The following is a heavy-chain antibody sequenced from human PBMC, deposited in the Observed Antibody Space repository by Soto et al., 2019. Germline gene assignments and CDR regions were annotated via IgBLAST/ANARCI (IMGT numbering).Heavy chain of an antibody. D-gene: IGHD3-9*01. J-gene: IGHJ3*02. V-gene: IGHV3-23*01. CDR3: AKGGYFDWFGGYAI. Sequence: EVQLLESGGGLVQPGGSLRLSCAASGFTFSSYAMSWVRQAPGKGLEWVSGISSSGGSTYYADSVKGRFTISRDNSKNTLYVQVNILRAEDTAVYYCAKGGYFDWFGGYAIWGQGTMVTVSS. CDR2: ISSSGGST. CDR1: GFTFSSYA.